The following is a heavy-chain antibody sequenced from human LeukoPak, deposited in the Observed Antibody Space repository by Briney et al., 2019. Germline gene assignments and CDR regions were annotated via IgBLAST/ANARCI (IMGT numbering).Heavy chain of an antibody. V-gene: IGHV3-30-3*01. J-gene: IGHJ4*02. D-gene: IGHD3-3*01. CDR3: TRITIFGVAIYFDY. CDR2: ISHDGSNK. CDR1: GFTFSSYA. Sequence: PGRSLRLSCAASGFTFSSYAMHWVRQAPGKGLEWVAVISHDGSNKYYADSVKGRFTISRDNSKNTLYLQINSLRAEDTAVYYCTRITIFGVAIYFDYWGQGTLVTVSS.